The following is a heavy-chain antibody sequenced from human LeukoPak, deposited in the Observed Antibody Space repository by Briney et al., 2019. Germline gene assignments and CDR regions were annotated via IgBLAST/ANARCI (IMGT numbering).Heavy chain of an antibody. D-gene: IGHD1-26*01. CDR3: ARGWWELHY. J-gene: IGHJ4*02. Sequence: PGGSLRLXCAASGFTYSSYEMNWVRRAPGKGLEWVSYISSSGSTIYYADSVKGRFTISRDNAKNSLYLQMNSLRAEDTAVYYCARGWWELHYWGQGTLVTVSS. CDR1: GFTYSSYE. V-gene: IGHV3-48*03. CDR2: ISSSGSTI.